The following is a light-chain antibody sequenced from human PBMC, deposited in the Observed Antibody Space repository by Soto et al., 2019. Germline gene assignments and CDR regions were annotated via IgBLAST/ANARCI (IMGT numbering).Light chain of an antibody. CDR2: WAS. CDR3: QQYYSTRT. J-gene: IGKJ1*01. Sequence: DIVMTQSPDSLAVSLGERATINCKSSQSVLYSSNNKNYLAWYQQKPGQPPKLLIYWASTRESGVPDRFSGSWSGTDFTLTISSLQAEDVAVYYCQQYYSTRTVGQVTKVDSK. CDR1: QSVLYSSNNKNY. V-gene: IGKV4-1*01.